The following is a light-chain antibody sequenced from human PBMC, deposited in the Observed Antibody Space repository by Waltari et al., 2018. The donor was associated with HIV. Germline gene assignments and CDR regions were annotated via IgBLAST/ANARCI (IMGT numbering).Light chain of an antibody. J-gene: IGKJ4*01. Sequence: EIVMTQSPASLSVSPGERATLSCRASQNVIRNLAWYQQKPGQVSRLLIYGASTRASGIPARFSGSGSGTEFTLTISSLQSEDFAVYFCQQYNDWPLTFGGRTKVEI. CDR3: QQYNDWPLT. CDR2: GAS. CDR1: QNVIRN. V-gene: IGKV3-15*01.